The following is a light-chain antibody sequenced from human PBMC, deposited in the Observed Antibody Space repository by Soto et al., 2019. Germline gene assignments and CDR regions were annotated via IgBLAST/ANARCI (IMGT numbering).Light chain of an antibody. CDR2: DAS. CDR3: QQRSNWPPYT. Sequence: EIVLTQSPATLPVSAGERATLSCRASQSVSSNLAWYQQKPGQAPRLLIYDASNRDTGIPARFSGSGSGTDFTLTISSLEPEDFAVYYCQQRSNWPPYTFGQGTKVDI. CDR1: QSVSSN. V-gene: IGKV3-11*01. J-gene: IGKJ2*01.